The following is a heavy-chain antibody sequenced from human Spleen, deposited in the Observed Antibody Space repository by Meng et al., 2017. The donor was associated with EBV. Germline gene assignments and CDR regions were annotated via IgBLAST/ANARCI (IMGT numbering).Heavy chain of an antibody. CDR2: INAYNGNT. V-gene: IGHV1-18*01. CDR1: CYTFISYT. Sequence: KQPAPSVMASSTAACYTFISYTITWVGQPPGQGIGWMGWINAYNGNTKYDQTLQGRVTMTTDTSATTAYMELRSLTSDDTAVYFCARDYSNTWYPWGQGTLVTVSS. D-gene: IGHD6-13*01. J-gene: IGHJ5*02. CDR3: ARDYSNTWYP.